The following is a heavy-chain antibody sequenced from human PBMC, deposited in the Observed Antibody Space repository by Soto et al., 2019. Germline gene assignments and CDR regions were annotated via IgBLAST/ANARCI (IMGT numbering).Heavy chain of an antibody. CDR3: ARVRGYGDERGSYYFDY. CDR1: GGSFSGYY. J-gene: IGHJ4*02. Sequence: PSETLSLTCAVYGGSFSGYYWSWIRQPPGKGLEWIGEINHSGSTNYNPSLKSRVTISVDTSKNQFSLKLSSVTAADTAVYYCARVRGYGDERGSYYFDYWGQGTLVTVSS. D-gene: IGHD4-17*01. CDR2: INHSGST. V-gene: IGHV4-34*01.